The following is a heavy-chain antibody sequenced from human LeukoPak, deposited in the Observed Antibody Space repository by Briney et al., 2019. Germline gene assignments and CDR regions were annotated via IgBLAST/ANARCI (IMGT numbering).Heavy chain of an antibody. CDR1: GFTFSSYG. CDR2: ISYDGSNK. D-gene: IGHD6-19*01. V-gene: IGHV3-30*18. CDR3: AKESLGAVAGTVIFDY. J-gene: IGHJ4*02. Sequence: GRSLRLSCAASGFTFSSYGMHWVRQAPGKGLEWVAVISYDGSNKYYADSVKGRFTISRDNSKNTLYLQMNSLRAEDTAVYYCAKESLGAVAGTVIFDYWGQGTLVTVSS.